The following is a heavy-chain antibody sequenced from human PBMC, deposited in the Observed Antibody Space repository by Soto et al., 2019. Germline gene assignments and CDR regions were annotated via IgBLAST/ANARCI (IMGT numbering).Heavy chain of an antibody. D-gene: IGHD6-13*01. J-gene: IGHJ3*02. CDR1: GGSFSGYY. CDR3: SRGLAAAGGQPSRGYAFDI. CDR2: INHSGST. V-gene: IGHV4-34*01. Sequence: SETLSLTCAVYGGSFSGYYWSWIRQPPGKGLEWIGEINHSGSTNYNPSLKSRVTISVDMSKNQFSLKLSSVTAADTAVYYCSRGLAAAGGQPSRGYAFDIWGQGTMVTVSS.